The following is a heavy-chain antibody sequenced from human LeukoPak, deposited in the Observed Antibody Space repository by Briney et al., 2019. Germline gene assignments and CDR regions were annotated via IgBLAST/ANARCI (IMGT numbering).Heavy chain of an antibody. J-gene: IGHJ1*01. V-gene: IGHV3-7*01. D-gene: IGHD1-1*01. CDR2: IKQDGSEK. CDR3: AREGPPQLERRDRKSGGGEYFQH. Sequence: QPGGSLRLSCAASGFTFSSYWMTWVRQGPGKGLEWVANIKQDGSEKYYVDSVKGRFSISRDNAKNSLYLQMNSLRAEDTAVYYCAREGPPQLERRDRKSGGGEYFQHWGQGTLVTVSS. CDR1: GFTFSSYW.